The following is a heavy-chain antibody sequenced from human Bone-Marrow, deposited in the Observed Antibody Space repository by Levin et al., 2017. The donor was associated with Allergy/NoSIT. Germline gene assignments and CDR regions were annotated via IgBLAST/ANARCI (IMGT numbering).Heavy chain of an antibody. CDR3: AKASVTVAAFGHFDY. Sequence: PGESLKISCAASGFTFSAYAMTWVRQAPGKGLEWVSSISGSGQITYYTDSVKGRFTISRDNSKNTLYVEMNSLRAEDTAIYYCAKASVTVAAFGHFDYWGQGALVTVSS. CDR1: GFTFSAYA. V-gene: IGHV3-23*01. CDR2: ISGSGQIT. D-gene: IGHD2-15*01. J-gene: IGHJ4*02.